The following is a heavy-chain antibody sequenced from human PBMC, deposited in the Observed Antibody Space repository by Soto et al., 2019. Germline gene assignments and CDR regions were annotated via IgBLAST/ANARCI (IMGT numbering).Heavy chain of an antibody. CDR2: ISAYNGNT. CDR3: AWSGYSDVDYYYGMDV. V-gene: IGHV1-18*01. CDR1: GYTFTSYG. D-gene: IGHD3-3*01. Sequence: ASVKVSCKASGYTFTSYGISWVRQAPGQGLEWMGWISAYNGNTNYAQKLQGRVTMTTDTSTSTAYMELRSLRSDDTAVYYCAWSGYSDVDYYYGMDVWGQGTTVTVSS. J-gene: IGHJ6*02.